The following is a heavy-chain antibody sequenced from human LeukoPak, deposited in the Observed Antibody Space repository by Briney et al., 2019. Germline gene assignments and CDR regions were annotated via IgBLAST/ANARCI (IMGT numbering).Heavy chain of an antibody. CDR3: ATLKGARLGELSENDY. CDR2: INHSGST. Sequence: GSLRLSCAASGFTFSSYGMSWVRQPPGKGLEWIGEINHSGSTNYNPSLKSRVTISVDTSKNQFSLKLSSVTAADTAVYCCATLKGARLGELSENDYWGQGTLVTVSS. V-gene: IGHV4-34*08. D-gene: IGHD3-16*02. J-gene: IGHJ4*02. CDR1: GFTFSSYG.